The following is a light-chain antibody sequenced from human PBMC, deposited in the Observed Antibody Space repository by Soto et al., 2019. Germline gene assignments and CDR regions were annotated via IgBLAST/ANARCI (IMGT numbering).Light chain of an antibody. V-gene: IGLV2-23*01. CDR2: EGS. CDR1: SSDVGNYNL. CDR3: CSYAGPTYYV. J-gene: IGLJ1*01. Sequence: QSVLTQPASVSGSPGQSITISCTGTSSDVGNYNLVSWYQHHPGKAPKLMIYEGSRRPSGVSNRFSGSKSGNTASLTISELQAEDEADYYCCSYAGPTYYVFVTGPKVTVL.